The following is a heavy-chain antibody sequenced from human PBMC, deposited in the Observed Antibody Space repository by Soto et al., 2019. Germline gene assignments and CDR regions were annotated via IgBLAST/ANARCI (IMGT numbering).Heavy chain of an antibody. CDR1: GYTFTSYA. D-gene: IGHD6-13*01. CDR2: INAGNGNT. Sequence: QVQLVQSGAEVKKPGASVKVSCKASGYTFTSYAMHWVRQALGQRLEWMGWINAGNGNTKYSQKFQGRVTITRDTXARTAYMELRSLRSEDTAVYYRPRGDSSSRYSLPYWGQGPLVTVSS. CDR3: PRGDSSSRYSLPY. J-gene: IGHJ4*02. V-gene: IGHV1-3*01.